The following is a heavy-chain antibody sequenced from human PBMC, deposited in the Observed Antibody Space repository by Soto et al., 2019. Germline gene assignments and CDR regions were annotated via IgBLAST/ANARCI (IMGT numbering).Heavy chain of an antibody. CDR3: ARGWELIHFYFDS. V-gene: IGHV1-2*02. J-gene: IGHJ4*02. Sequence: ASVKVSRKASGYTFTGYYMHWVRQAPGQGLEWMGWINPNSGGTNYAQKFQGRVTMTRDTSISTAYMELSRLRTDDSAVYYCARGWELIHFYFDSWGQGTLVTVSS. CDR2: INPNSGGT. D-gene: IGHD1-26*01. CDR1: GYTFTGYY.